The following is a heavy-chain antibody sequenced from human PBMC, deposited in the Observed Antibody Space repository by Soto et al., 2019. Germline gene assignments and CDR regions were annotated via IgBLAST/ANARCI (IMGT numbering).Heavy chain of an antibody. CDR3: ARDRNGNYFDP. Sequence: SETLSLTCTVSGDSINGGGYHWTWIRQHPGKGLEWIGHIYYSGSTYYNPSLKSRVTMSIDTSKNQFSLRLRSVTAADTAVYYCARDRNGNYFDPWGQGTQVTVSS. V-gene: IGHV4-31*03. CDR1: GDSINGGGYH. J-gene: IGHJ5*02. CDR2: IYYSGST. D-gene: IGHD4-4*01.